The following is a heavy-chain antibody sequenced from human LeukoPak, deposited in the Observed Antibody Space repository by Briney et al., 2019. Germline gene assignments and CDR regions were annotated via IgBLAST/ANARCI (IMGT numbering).Heavy chain of an antibody. D-gene: IGHD2-21*01. J-gene: IGHJ4*02. V-gene: IGHV3-15*01. CDR3: VTDLVIKGYFDY. CDR1: GFTFSNVW. CDR2: IRRKTDGETT. Sequence: GGSLRLSCAASGFTFSNVWMSWVRQVPGKGLEWVGRIRRKTDGETTDHAAPVKGRFTISRDDSKNTLYLQMNSLKTEDTAVYYCVTDLVIKGYFDYWGQGVLVTVSS.